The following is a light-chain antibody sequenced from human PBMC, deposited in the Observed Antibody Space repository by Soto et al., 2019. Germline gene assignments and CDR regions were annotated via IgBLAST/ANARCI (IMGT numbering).Light chain of an antibody. J-gene: IGKJ2*03. CDR2: AAS. CDR3: LQHITYPYS. CDR1: QGIGIY. V-gene: IGKV1-17*01. Sequence: DIQMTQSPSSLSASVGDRVTITCRARQGIGIYLGWFQQKPGKAPKRLIYAASTLEGGVPSRFSGCGSGTEFTLAISSLQPEAFATYYCLQHITYPYSFGLHTELEIK.